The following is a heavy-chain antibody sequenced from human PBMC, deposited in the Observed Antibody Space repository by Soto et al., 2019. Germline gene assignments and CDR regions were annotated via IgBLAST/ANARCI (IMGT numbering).Heavy chain of an antibody. V-gene: IGHV1-18*01. Sequence: QVQLVQSGAEVKKPGASVKVSCKASGYTFTSYGISWVRQAPGQGLEWMGWISAYNGNTNYAQKLQGRVTMTTDTSTSTAYMGMRSLRSDDTAGYFCARVYRITMVRGELSEYWGQGTLVTVSS. CDR2: ISAYNGNT. CDR3: ARVYRITMVRGELSEY. D-gene: IGHD3-10*01. CDR1: GYTFTSYG. J-gene: IGHJ4*02.